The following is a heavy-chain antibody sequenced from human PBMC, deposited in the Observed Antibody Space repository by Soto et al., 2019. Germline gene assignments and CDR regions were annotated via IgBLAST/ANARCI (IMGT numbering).Heavy chain of an antibody. D-gene: IGHD6-13*01. V-gene: IGHV3-15*01. CDR2: IKSKTDGGTT. CDR3: ATIAAAGTESGNFDY. CDR1: GFTFSNAW. J-gene: IGHJ4*02. Sequence: EVQLVESGGGLVKPGGSLRLSCAASGFTFSNAWMSWVRQAPGKGLEWVGRIKSKTDGGTTDYAAPVKGRFTISRDDSKNTLYLQMNSLKTDDTAVYYCATIAAAGTESGNFDYWGQGTLVTVSS.